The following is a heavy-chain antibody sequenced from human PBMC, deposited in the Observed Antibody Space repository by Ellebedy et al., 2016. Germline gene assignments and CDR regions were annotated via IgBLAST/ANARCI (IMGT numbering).Heavy chain of an antibody. CDR3: ARDSRVTFGGLIVYFDF. CDR1: GYTFTSYD. V-gene: IGHV1-46*01. Sequence: ASVKVSCKASGYTFTSYDINWVRQAPGQGLEWMGIINPSGGSTSYAQKFQGRLTMTEDTSTDPAYMELSSLRSDDTAVYYCARDSRVTFGGLIVYFDFWGQGTLVTVSS. D-gene: IGHD3-16*02. J-gene: IGHJ4*02. CDR2: INPSGGST.